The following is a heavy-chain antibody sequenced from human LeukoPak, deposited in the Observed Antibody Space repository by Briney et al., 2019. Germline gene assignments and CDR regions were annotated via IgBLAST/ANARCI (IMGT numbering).Heavy chain of an antibody. V-gene: IGHV1-58*01. D-gene: IGHD5-12*01. J-gene: IGHJ4*02. CDR3: AAANSGYDLGEIDY. CDR2: IVVGSGNT. CDR1: GFTFRTSA. Sequence: GASVKVSCKASGFTFRTSAVQWVRQARGQRLEWIGWIVVGSGNTNYAQKFQERVTISRGMSTSTAYMELSSLRSEDTAVYYCAAANSGYDLGEIDYWGQGTLVTVSS.